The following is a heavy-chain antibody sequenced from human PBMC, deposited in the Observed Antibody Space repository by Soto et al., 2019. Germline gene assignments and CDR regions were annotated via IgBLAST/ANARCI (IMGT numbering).Heavy chain of an antibody. D-gene: IGHD3-16*01. Sequence: QVHLVESGGGGVQPGKSLRLSCAASGFTFSTYGMHWVRQAPGKGLEWVAVIWYAGSNKYHGDSLTGRLTISRDNSKNTLYLQINDPRAEDTAVYYCGRDGALGDTEVVDSWGQGTLVTVSS. CDR2: IWYAGSNK. CDR1: GFTFSTYG. V-gene: IGHV3-33*01. J-gene: IGHJ4*02. CDR3: GRDGALGDTEVVDS.